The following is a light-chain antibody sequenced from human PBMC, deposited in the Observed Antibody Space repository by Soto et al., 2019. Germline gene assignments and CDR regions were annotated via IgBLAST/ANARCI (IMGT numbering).Light chain of an antibody. J-gene: IGKJ2*01. CDR1: QSVSSSY. CDR3: QHYGSSPRT. V-gene: IGKV3-20*01. Sequence: EIVLTQSPGTLSLSPGERATLSCRASQSVSSSYLAWYQQKPGHAPRLLIYGASNRATGIPDRFTGSGSGTDFTLTISRLEPEDFAVYYCQHYGSSPRTFGQGTKLEIK. CDR2: GAS.